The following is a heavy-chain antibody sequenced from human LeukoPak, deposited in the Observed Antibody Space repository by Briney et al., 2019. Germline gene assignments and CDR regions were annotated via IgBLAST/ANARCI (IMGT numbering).Heavy chain of an antibody. J-gene: IGHJ4*02. CDR3: ARLSGFYDSTAGYIDY. Sequence: GASLQISCEGSGYIFPSYWIGWVRPLPGKGLEWMGIIYPGDSDTKYSPSFQGQVTISADRSISTAYLQWNSLQASDTAMYFCARLSGFYDSTAGYIDYWGQGIPVTVSS. D-gene: IGHD3-22*01. V-gene: IGHV5-51*01. CDR1: GYIFPSYW. CDR2: IYPGDSDT.